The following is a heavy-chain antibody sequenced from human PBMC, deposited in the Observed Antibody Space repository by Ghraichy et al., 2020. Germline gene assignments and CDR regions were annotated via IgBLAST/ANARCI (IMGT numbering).Heavy chain of an antibody. CDR1: GGSISSSSYY. CDR3: GSSSSLIPRYY. V-gene: IGHV4-39*01. J-gene: IGHJ4*02. CDR2: IYYSGST. D-gene: IGHD6-6*01. Sequence: SETLSLTCTVSGGSISSSSYYWGWIRQPPGKGLEWIGSIYYSGSTYYNPSLKSRVTISVDTSKNQFSLKLSSVTAADTAVYYCGSSSSLIPRYYWGQGTLVTVSS.